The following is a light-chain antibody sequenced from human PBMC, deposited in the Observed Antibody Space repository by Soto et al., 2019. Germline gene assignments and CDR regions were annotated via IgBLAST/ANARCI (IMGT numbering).Light chain of an antibody. J-gene: IGKJ5*01. Sequence: VHLTQSPSFLSSSVGYRVTVTCRASQCISSYLAWYQQKPGKAPKLLIYAASTLQSGVPSRFSGSGSVTEFTLTISSLQPEDFATYYCQQLNSYPITFGQGTRLEIK. CDR1: QCISSY. CDR3: QQLNSYPIT. CDR2: AAS. V-gene: IGKV1-9*01.